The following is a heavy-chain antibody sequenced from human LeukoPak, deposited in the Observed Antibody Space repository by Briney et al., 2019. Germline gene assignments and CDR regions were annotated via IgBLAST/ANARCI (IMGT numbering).Heavy chain of an antibody. V-gene: IGHV1-46*01. J-gene: IGHJ5*02. CDR2: INPSGGST. Sequence: ASVKVSCKASGYTFTSYYMHWVRQAPGQGLEWMGIINPSGGSTSYAQKFQGRVTMTRDTSTSTVYMELSSLRSEDTAVYYCARDRPKGSVPAVTPYNWFDPWGQGTLVTVSS. D-gene: IGHD2-2*01. CDR1: GYTFTSYY. CDR3: ARDRPKGSVPAVTPYNWFDP.